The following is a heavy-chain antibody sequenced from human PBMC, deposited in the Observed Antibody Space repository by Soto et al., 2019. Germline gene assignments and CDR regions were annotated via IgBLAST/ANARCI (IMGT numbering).Heavy chain of an antibody. Sequence: QVQLVQSGAEVKKPGASVKVSCKASGYAFTGYYMHWVRQAPGQGLEWMGWINPNSGGTNYAQKFQGRVTMTRDTSISTAYMELSRLRSDDTAVYYCARVRSGSERDQLLGGMDVWGQGTTVTVSS. J-gene: IGHJ6*02. V-gene: IGHV1-2*02. CDR2: INPNSGGT. CDR3: ARVRSGSERDQLLGGMDV. D-gene: IGHD1-26*01. CDR1: GYAFTGYY.